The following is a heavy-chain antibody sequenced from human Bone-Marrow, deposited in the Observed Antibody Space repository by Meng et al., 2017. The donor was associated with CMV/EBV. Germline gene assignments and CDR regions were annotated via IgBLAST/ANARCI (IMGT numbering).Heavy chain of an antibody. Sequence: GGSLRLSCAASGFTFSSYDFHWVRQATGKGLEWVSAIGTTGDTYYPDSVRGRFSISRENAKSSLYLQMNSLTAGDTAVYYCAKSTTSSYYFDDWGQGKLVTVYS. V-gene: IGHV3-13*01. CDR2: IGTTGDT. J-gene: IGHJ4*02. CDR1: GFTFSSYD. D-gene: IGHD2-2*01. CDR3: AKSTTSSYYFDD.